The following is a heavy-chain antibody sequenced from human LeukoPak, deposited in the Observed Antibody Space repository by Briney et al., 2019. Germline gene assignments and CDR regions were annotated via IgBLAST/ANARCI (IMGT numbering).Heavy chain of an antibody. D-gene: IGHD1-14*01. CDR2: ISSSSSYI. V-gene: IGHV3-21*01. CDR3: ARVGPWVNPDYYYMDV. CDR1: GFTFSSYS. Sequence: GGSLRLSCAASGFTFSSYSMNWVRQAPGKGLEWVSSISSSSSYIYYADSVKGRFTISRDNAKNSLYLEMNSLRAEDTAVYYCARVGPWVNPDYYYMDVWGKGTTVTVSS. J-gene: IGHJ6*03.